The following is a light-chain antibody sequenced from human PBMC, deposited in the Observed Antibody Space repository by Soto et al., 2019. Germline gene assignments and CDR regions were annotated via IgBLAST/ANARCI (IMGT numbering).Light chain of an antibody. J-gene: IGKJ4*01. V-gene: IGKV3-15*01. Sequence: EIVMTQSPAPLSVSPGERATLSFRARQSVGRNLAWYQQKPGQAPRLLIYGASTRATGIPARFSGSGSGTEFTLTISSLQSEDFAIYSCQQYNHWPPLTFGGGTKVEIK. CDR2: GAS. CDR3: QQYNHWPPLT. CDR1: QSVGRN.